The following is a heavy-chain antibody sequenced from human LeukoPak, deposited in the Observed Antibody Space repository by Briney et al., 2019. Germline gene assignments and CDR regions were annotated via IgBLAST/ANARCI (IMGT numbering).Heavy chain of an antibody. CDR3: AKGAWEKSGSYYVRSGYYFDY. D-gene: IGHD1-26*01. V-gene: IGHV3-9*03. CDR2: ISWNSGSI. Sequence: GRSLRLSCAASGFTFDDYAMHWVRQAPGKGLEWVSGISWNSGSIGYADSVKGRFTISRDNAKNSLYLQMNSLRAEDMALYYCAKGAWEKSGSYYVRSGYYFDYWGQGTLVTVSS. CDR1: GFTFDDYA. J-gene: IGHJ4*02.